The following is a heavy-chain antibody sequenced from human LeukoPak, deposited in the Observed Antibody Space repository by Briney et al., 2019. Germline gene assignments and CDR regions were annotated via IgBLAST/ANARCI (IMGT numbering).Heavy chain of an antibody. J-gene: IGHJ4*02. CDR2: IYYSGST. D-gene: IGHD6-19*01. CDR3: ARHVAVAGFDY. Sequence: SETLSLTCTVSGGSISSGDYYWSWIRQPPGKGLEWIGYIYYSGSTYYNPSLKSRVTISVDTSKNQFSLKLSSVTAADTAVYYCARHVAVAGFDYWGQGTLVTVSS. CDR1: GGSISSGDYY. V-gene: IGHV4-30-4*01.